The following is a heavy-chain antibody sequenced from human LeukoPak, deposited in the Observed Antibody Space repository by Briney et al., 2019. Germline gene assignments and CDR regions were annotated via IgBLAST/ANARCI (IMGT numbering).Heavy chain of an antibody. V-gene: IGHV1-2*02. CDR2: INPNSGGT. Sequence: ASVKVSCKASGYTFISYQMHWVRQAPGQGLEWMGWINPNSGGTNYTQKFQGRVTMTRDTSISTAYMELSRLRSDDTAVYYCARDDIMWYYYDSSGYFGWFDPWGQGTLVTVSS. D-gene: IGHD3-22*01. J-gene: IGHJ5*02. CDR1: GYTFISYQ. CDR3: ARDDIMWYYYDSSGYFGWFDP.